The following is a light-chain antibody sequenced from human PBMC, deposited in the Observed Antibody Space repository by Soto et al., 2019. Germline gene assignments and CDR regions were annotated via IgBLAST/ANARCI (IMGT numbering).Light chain of an antibody. CDR1: QSVSSSY. Sequence: EIVLTQSPGTLSFSPGERATLSCRASQSVSSSYLAWYQQKPGQAPRLLIYGASNMATGIPDRFSGSGSGTDFTLTISRLEPEDFAMYYCQQYGSTPWTSGQATKVEIK. J-gene: IGKJ1*01. CDR3: QQYGSTPWT. CDR2: GAS. V-gene: IGKV3-20*01.